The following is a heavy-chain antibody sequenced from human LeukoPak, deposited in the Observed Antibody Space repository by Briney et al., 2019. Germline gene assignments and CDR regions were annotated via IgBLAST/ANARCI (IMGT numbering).Heavy chain of an antibody. V-gene: IGHV3-48*03. J-gene: IGHJ3*02. CDR1: GFTFSSYE. D-gene: IGHD3-16*01. CDR3: GASRQYVGAFDI. Sequence: GGSLRLFCAASGFTFSSYELYWVRQAPGEGLEWISYISSSSTIIKYADSVRGRFTISRDDASESLYLQMSSLRADDTAIYYCGASRQYVGAFDIWGHGTLVTVSS. CDR2: ISSSSTII.